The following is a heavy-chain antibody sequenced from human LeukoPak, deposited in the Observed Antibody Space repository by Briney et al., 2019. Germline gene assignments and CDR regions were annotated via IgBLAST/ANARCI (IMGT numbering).Heavy chain of an antibody. CDR1: GFTFSSHA. CDR3: ARVLVATTLASENWLDP. CDR2: TTSTRSDI. D-gene: IGHD5-12*01. Sequence: GRSLRLSCAASGFTFSSHAMHWVRQAPGKGLEWVSSTTSTRSDIYYADSVKGRFTISRDNARNSLFLQMNSLRAEDTAVYYCARVLVATTLASENWLDPWGQGTLVTVSS. J-gene: IGHJ5*02. V-gene: IGHV3-21*01.